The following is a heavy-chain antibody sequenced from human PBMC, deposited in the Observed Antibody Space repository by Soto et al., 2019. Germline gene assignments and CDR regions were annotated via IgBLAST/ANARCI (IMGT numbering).Heavy chain of an antibody. D-gene: IGHD2-8*02. J-gene: IGHJ4*02. CDR1: GYSFTGYY. CDR2: INPDSDAT. Sequence: HEHLVQSGAEVKRPGASLKVSCKASGYSFTGYYIHWVRQAPGQGLEWMGWINPDSDATNYAQNFQGRVTLTSDTSISTASMDLTGLTSDDTAFYYCARGDYGTGGYPFPYLDFWGQGTLVIVSS. V-gene: IGHV1-2*02. CDR3: ARGDYGTGGYPFPYLDF.